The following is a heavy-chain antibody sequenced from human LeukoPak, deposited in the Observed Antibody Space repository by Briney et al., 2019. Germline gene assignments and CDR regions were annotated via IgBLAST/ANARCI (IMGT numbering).Heavy chain of an antibody. CDR1: GYTFTGYY. V-gene: IGHV1-2*02. CDR3: ASGYYDSSGYVDD. D-gene: IGHD3-22*01. CDR2: INPNSGGT. Sequence: ASVKVSCKASGYTFTGYYIHWVRQAPGQGLEWMGWINPNSGGTNYAQKFQGRVTMTRDTSISTAYMELGRLTSDDSAVYYCASGYYDSSGYVDDWGQGTLVTVSS. J-gene: IGHJ4*02.